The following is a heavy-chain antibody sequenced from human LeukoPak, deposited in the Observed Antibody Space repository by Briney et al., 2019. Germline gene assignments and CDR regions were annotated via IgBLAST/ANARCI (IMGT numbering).Heavy chain of an antibody. CDR3: ARGRVVAGRGVDY. CDR1: GGSFSGYY. J-gene: IGHJ4*02. V-gene: IGHV4-34*01. D-gene: IGHD6-19*01. CDR2: INHSGST. Sequence: SETLSLTCAVYGGSFSGYYWSWIRQPPGKGLEWIGEINHSGSTNYNPSLKSRVTISVDTSKNQFSLKLSSVTAADTAVYYCARGRVVAGRGVDYWGQGTLVTVSS.